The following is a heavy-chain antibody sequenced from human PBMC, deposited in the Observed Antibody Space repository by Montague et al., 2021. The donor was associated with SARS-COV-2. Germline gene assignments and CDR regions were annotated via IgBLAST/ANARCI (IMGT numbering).Heavy chain of an antibody. Sequence: SETLSLTCTVSGGSISSNSYYWGWIRQSPGKGLEWIGSIYYSGSTYYNPSLRSRVTISVDTSQNQFSLRVYSVTAADTAVYYCARVKSSSIYKGASDIWGQGTMVTVSS. CDR3: ARVKSSSIYKGASDI. D-gene: IGHD2-15*01. J-gene: IGHJ3*02. CDR1: GGSISSNSYY. V-gene: IGHV4-39*01. CDR2: IYYSGST.